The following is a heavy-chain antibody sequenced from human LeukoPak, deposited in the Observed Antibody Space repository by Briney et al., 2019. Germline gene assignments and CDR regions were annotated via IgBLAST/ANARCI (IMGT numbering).Heavy chain of an antibody. CDR2: INHSGST. D-gene: IGHD1-1*01. CDR3: ERRTPNGWARYNWFDP. Sequence: SETLSLTSAVYGGSCSGYYWSWIRQPPGKGLEWIGEINHSGSTNYNPSLKSRVTISVDTSKNQFSLKLSSVTAADTAVYYCERRTPNGWARYNWFDPWGQGTLVTVSS. CDR1: GGSCSGYY. J-gene: IGHJ5*02. V-gene: IGHV4-34*01.